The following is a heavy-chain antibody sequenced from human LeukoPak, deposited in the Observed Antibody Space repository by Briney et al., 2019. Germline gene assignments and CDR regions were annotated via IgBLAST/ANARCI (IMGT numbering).Heavy chain of an antibody. J-gene: IGHJ6*02. CDR3: ARVGNGGNPPVYYYYYDMDV. Sequence: GGSLRLSCAASGFTFSDYYMSWIRQAPGKGLEWVSYISSSGSTIYYADSVKGRFTISRDNAKNSLYLQMNSLRAEDTAVYYCARVGNGGNPPVYYYYYDMDVWGQGTTVTVSS. D-gene: IGHD4-23*01. V-gene: IGHV3-11*01. CDR1: GFTFSDYY. CDR2: ISSSGSTI.